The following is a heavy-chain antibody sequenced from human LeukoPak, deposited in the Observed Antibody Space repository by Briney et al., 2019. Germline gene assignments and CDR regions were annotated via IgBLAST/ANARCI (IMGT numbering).Heavy chain of an antibody. CDR3: AREGAYRTYGDYSPFDF. CDR2: IYTSAST. J-gene: IGHJ5*01. CDR1: GGSISSYY. Sequence: SETLSLTCTVSGGSISSYYWSWIRQPAGKGLEWIGRIYTSASTNYNPPLKSRVTISLDTSKNQFSLRLNSVTAADTAVYYCAREGAYRTYGDYSPFDFWGQGTLVTVSS. D-gene: IGHD4-17*01. V-gene: IGHV4-4*07.